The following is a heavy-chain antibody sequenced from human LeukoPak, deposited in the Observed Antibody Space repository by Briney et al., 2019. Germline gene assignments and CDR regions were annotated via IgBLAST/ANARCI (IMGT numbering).Heavy chain of an antibody. Sequence: SETLSLTCTVSGGSISSYYWSWIRQPAGKGLEWIGRIYTSGSTNYNPSLKSRVTMSVDTSKNQFSLKLSSVTAADTAVYYCARDREYLGLGYCSSTSCFYYYYMDVWGKGTTVTVSS. CDR1: GGSISSYY. CDR3: ARDREYLGLGYCSSTSCFYYYYMDV. D-gene: IGHD2-2*01. V-gene: IGHV4-4*07. CDR2: IYTSGST. J-gene: IGHJ6*03.